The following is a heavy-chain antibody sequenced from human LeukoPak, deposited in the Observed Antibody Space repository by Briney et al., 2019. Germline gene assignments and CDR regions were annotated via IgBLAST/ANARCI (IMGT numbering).Heavy chain of an antibody. CDR3: ARRQQQLTRVDYYYYMDV. V-gene: IGHV4-4*07. Sequence: SETLSLTCTVSGGSISSYYWSWIRQPAGKGLEWIGRIYTSGSTNYNPSLKSRVTMSVDTSKNQFSLKLSSVTAADTADCARRQQQLTRVDYYYYMDVWGKGTTVTVSS. D-gene: IGHD6-13*01. CDR1: GGSISSYY. CDR2: IYTSGST. J-gene: IGHJ6*03.